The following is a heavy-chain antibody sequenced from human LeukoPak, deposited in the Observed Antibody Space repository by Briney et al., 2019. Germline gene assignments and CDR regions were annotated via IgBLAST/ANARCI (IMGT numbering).Heavy chain of an antibody. J-gene: IGHJ6*02. V-gene: IGHV3-48*02. D-gene: IGHD6-19*01. Sequence: GGSLRLSCAASGFPFSSHVLSWVRQAPGKGLEWIAYINHNGEAIYYPDFVKGRFIISRDNAKNSLFLQMNDLRDEDTAVYYCAKGGSGRHYYSCAMDDWGQGTTVTVSS. CDR1: GFPFSSHV. CDR2: INHNGEAI. CDR3: AKGGSGRHYYSCAMDD.